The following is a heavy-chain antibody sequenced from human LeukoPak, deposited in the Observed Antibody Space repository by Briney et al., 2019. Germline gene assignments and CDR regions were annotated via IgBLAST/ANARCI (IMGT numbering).Heavy chain of an antibody. V-gene: IGHV3-23*01. CDR1: GFTFSSYA. J-gene: IGHJ6*02. CDR2: ISGSGGST. D-gene: IGHD1-1*01. Sequence: PGRSLRLSCAASGFTFSSYAMHWVRQAPGKGLEWVSAISGSGGSTYYADSVEGRFTISRDNSKNTLYLQMNSLRAEDTAVYYCAKDDDYYYYYGMDVWGQGTTVTVSS. CDR3: AKDDDYYYYYGMDV.